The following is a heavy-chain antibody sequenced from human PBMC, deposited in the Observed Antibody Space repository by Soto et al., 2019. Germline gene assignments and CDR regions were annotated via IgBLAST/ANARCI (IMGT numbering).Heavy chain of an antibody. D-gene: IGHD3-3*01. Sequence: PGGSLILSCAASGFTFSSYWMSWVRQAPGEGLEWVANIKQDGSEKYYVDSVKGRFTISRDNAKNSLYLQMNSLRAEDTAVYYCARVSRDDFWSGSSYYFDYWGQGTLVTVSS. CDR3: ARVSRDDFWSGSSYYFDY. CDR1: GFTFSSYW. J-gene: IGHJ4*02. V-gene: IGHV3-7*01. CDR2: IKQDGSEK.